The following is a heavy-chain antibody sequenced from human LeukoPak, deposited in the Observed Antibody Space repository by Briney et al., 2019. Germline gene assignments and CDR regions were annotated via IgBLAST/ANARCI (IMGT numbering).Heavy chain of an antibody. CDR2: IYYSGST. CDR1: GGSISSGGYY. Sequence: PSETLSLTCTVSGGSISSGGYYWSWIRQHPGKGLEWIGYIYYSGSTYYNPSLKSRVTISVDTSENQFSLKLSSVTAADTAVYYCARGTESITIFGGPGGYYYGMDVWGQGTTVTVSS. CDR3: ARGTESITIFGGPGGYYYGMDV. J-gene: IGHJ6*02. D-gene: IGHD3-3*01. V-gene: IGHV4-31*03.